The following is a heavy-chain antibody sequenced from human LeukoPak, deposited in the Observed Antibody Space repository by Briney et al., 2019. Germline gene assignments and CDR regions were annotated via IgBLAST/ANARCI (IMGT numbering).Heavy chain of an antibody. Sequence: GESLKISCKGSGYSFITYWIGWVRQMPGKGLEWMGIIYPGDSDTRYSPSFQGQVTISADKSISTAYLQWSSLKASDTAMYYCATARYFDWSEFDYWGQGTLVTVSS. V-gene: IGHV5-51*01. J-gene: IGHJ4*02. CDR2: IYPGDSDT. D-gene: IGHD3-9*01. CDR1: GYSFITYW. CDR3: ATARYFDWSEFDY.